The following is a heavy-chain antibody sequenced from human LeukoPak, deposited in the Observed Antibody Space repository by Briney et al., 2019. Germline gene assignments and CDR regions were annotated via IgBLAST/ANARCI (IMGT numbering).Heavy chain of an antibody. V-gene: IGHV3-23*01. D-gene: IGHD6-13*01. J-gene: IGHJ4*02. CDR3: GRDIATAVDY. CDR2: VSGSGAYT. CDR1: GFTFSNYA. Sequence: GGSLRLSCAATGFTFSNYAMNWVRQAPGKGLEWVSAVSGSGAYTNYADSVKGRFTISRDNAKNTLYLQMNSLRAEDTAIYYCGRDIATAVDYWGLGTLVTVSS.